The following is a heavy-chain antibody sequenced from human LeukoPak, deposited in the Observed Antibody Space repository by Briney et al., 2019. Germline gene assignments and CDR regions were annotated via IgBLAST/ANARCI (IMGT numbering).Heavy chain of an antibody. D-gene: IGHD1-26*01. Sequence: GGSLRLSCAASGFTVINNYMTWVRQAPGKGLEWVSVIYSGGRTYYADSVKGRFTTSRDSSKNTLYLQMDSLRTEDTAVYYCAMGATGEYLQYWGQGTLVTVSS. CDR2: IYSGGRT. CDR3: AMGATGEYLQY. CDR1: GFTVINNY. V-gene: IGHV3-53*01. J-gene: IGHJ1*01.